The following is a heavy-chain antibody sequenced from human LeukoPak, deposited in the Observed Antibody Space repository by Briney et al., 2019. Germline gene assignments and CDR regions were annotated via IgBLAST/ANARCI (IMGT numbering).Heavy chain of an antibody. CDR2: ITSDGSNE. V-gene: IGHV3-74*01. Sequence: GGSLRLSCVSSASTFSYSWMHWVRQAPGRGLVWVSRITSDGSNETYADSVKGRFTISRDDSKNTLYLQMNSLRAEDTAVYYCAKSSYDFWSGLGYWGQGTLVTVSS. CDR3: AKSSYDFWSGLGY. D-gene: IGHD3-3*01. J-gene: IGHJ4*02. CDR1: ASTFSYSW.